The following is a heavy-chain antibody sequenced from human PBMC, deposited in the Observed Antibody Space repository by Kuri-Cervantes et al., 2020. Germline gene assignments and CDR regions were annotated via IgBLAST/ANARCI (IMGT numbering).Heavy chain of an antibody. Sequence: SETLSLTCAVYGGSFSGYYWSWIRQTPGKGLEWIGEINDSGRTNYKSSLESRVTLSVDTSKNHFSLKLSSVTAADTAVYYCARVSYDKIWGTYRHFDFWGQGTLVTVSS. J-gene: IGHJ4*02. CDR2: INDSGRT. V-gene: IGHV4-34*01. CDR3: ARVSYDKIWGTYRHFDF. D-gene: IGHD3-16*02. CDR1: GGSFSGYY.